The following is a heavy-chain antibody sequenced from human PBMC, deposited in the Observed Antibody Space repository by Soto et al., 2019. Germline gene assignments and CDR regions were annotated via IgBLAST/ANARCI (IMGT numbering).Heavy chain of an antibody. CDR3: ARVLLEWYNWFDP. CDR2: INAGNGNT. CDR1: CYSFTSYG. D-gene: IGHD3-3*01. V-gene: IGHV1-3*01. Sequence: ASGKVCFTATCYSFTSYGISWVRQAPGQGLEWMGWINAGNGNTKYSQKFQGRVTITRDTSASTAYMELSSLRSEDTAVYYCARVLLEWYNWFDPWGQGTLVTAPQ. J-gene: IGHJ5*02.